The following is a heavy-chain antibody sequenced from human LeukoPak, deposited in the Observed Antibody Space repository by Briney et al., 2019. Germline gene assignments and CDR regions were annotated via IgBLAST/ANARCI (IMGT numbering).Heavy chain of an antibody. CDR1: GFTFSSYA. D-gene: IGHD1-26*01. V-gene: IGHV3-23*01. CDR3: AKDVVSGSYFGY. CDR2: ISGSGGST. Sequence: GGSLRLSCAASGFTFSSYAMSWVRQAPGKGLEWVSAISGSGGSTYYADSVKGRFTIPRDNSKNTLYLQMNSLRAGDTAVYYCAKDVVSGSYFGYWGQGTLVTVSS. J-gene: IGHJ4*02.